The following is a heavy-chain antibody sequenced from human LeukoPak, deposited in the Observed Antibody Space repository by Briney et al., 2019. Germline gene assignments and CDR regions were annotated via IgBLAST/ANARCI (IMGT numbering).Heavy chain of an antibody. Sequence: GASVKVSCKASGYTFTGYYMHWVRQAPGQGLEWMGWINPNSGGTNYAQKFQGWVTMTRDTSISTAYMELSRLRSDDTAVYYCARGPDYYDSSGYYYYAFDIWGQGTMVTVSS. CDR3: ARGPDYYDSSGYYYYAFDI. CDR1: GYTFTGYY. V-gene: IGHV1-2*04. D-gene: IGHD3-22*01. CDR2: INPNSGGT. J-gene: IGHJ3*02.